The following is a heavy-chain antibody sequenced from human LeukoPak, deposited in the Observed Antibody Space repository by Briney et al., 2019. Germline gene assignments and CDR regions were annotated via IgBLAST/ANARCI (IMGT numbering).Heavy chain of an antibody. V-gene: IGHV3-7*03. J-gene: IGHJ6*02. D-gene: IGHD3-22*01. Sequence: GGSLRLSCAASRFTFSSYWMSWVRQAPGKGLEWVANIKQDGSEKYYVDSVKGRFTISRDNAKNSVYLQMNSLRAEDTAVYYCARERKDYYGSSGYVYYYYYYGMDVWGQGTTVTVSS. CDR3: ARERKDYYGSSGYVYYYYYYGMDV. CDR1: RFTFSSYW. CDR2: IKQDGSEK.